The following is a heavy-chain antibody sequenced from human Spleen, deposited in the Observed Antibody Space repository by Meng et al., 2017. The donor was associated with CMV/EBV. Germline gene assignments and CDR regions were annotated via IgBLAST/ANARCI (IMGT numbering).Heavy chain of an antibody. J-gene: IGHJ4*02. CDR3: ARDSGGYDIDY. CDR2: ISYPGNT. CDR1: GGSISTNY. D-gene: IGHD5-12*01. Sequence: SETLSLTCTVSGGSISTNYWSWVRQPPGGGLEYIGHISYPGNTHYNPSLKSRVTISMDTFKNHFSLKLTSMTAADTAVYYCARDSGGYDIDYWGQGTLVTVSS. V-gene: IGHV4-59*12.